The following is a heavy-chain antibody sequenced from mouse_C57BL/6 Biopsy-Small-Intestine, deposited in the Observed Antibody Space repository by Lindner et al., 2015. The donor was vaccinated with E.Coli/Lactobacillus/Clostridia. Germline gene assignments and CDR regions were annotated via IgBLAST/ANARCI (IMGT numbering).Heavy chain of an antibody. CDR3: ARSMTAMVGGGNDI. D-gene: IGHD1-1*02. Sequence: SVKVSCKSSGGTFKTYAINWVRQAPGQGLEYMGGIIPIYGTANYAQKFQGRLTITADESTSTAYMDLFSLSSEDTAVYYCARSMTAMVGGGNDIWGQGTMVTVSS. CDR1: GGTFKTYA. J-gene: IGHJ3*01. CDR2: IIPIYGTA. V-gene: IGHV1-4*01.